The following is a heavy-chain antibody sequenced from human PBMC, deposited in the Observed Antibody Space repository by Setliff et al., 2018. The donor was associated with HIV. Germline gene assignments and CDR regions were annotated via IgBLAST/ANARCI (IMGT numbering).Heavy chain of an antibody. Sequence: GGSLRLSCAASGFTFSIYAMSWVRQAPGKGLEWVSGISGSGGTTQYADSVKGRFTISRDNSENTLYLQMNSLRAEDTAVYYCARDPPLLTTQTLYYWGQGTLVTVSS. D-gene: IGHD3-9*01. CDR3: ARDPPLLTTQTLYY. V-gene: IGHV3-23*01. CDR2: ISGSGGTT. J-gene: IGHJ4*02. CDR1: GFTFSIYA.